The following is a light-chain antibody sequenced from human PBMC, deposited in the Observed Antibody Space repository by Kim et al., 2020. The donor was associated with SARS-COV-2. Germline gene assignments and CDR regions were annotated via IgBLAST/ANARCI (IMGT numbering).Light chain of an antibody. V-gene: IGKV1-12*01. CDR3: QKTNSFPLT. J-gene: IGKJ4*01. CDR1: QGIGRW. Sequence: AAVGDRVTISCRASQGIGRWLAWYQQRPGKAPKLLIYGASSLQSGIPSRFSGNGSETDFSLSISSLQPEDLATYYCQKTNSFPLTFGGGTKVDIK. CDR2: GAS.